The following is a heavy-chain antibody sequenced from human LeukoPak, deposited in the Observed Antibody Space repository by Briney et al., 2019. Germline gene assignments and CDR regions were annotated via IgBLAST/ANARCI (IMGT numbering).Heavy chain of an antibody. CDR2: ISGSGGST. CDR3: ARVKSPAYYDFWSGHHRAFDI. Sequence: GGSLRLSCAASGFIFSNYWMSWVRQAPGKGLEGVSAISGSGGSTYYADSVKGRFTISRDNYKNTLYLQMNSLRAEDTAVYYCARVKSPAYYDFWSGHHRAFDIWGQGTMVTVSS. D-gene: IGHD3-3*01. J-gene: IGHJ3*02. CDR1: GFIFSNYW. V-gene: IGHV3-23*01.